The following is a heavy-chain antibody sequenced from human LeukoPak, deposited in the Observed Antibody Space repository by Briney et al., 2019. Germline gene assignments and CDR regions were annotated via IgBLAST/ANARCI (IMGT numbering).Heavy chain of an antibody. V-gene: IGHV4-30-4*08. CDR1: GGSISSGDYY. Sequence: SETLSLTCTVSGGSISSGDYYWSWIRQPPGKGLEWIGYIYYSGSTYYNPSLKSRATISVDTSKNQFSLKLSSVTAADTAVYYCARAGGLRYFDWLFAWGQGTLVTVSS. CDR2: IYYSGST. J-gene: IGHJ4*02. CDR3: ARAGGLRYFDWLFA. D-gene: IGHD3-9*01.